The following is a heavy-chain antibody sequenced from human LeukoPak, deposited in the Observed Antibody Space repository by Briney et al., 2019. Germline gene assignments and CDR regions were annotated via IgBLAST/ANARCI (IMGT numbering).Heavy chain of an antibody. Sequence: TSETPSLTCAVYGGSFSGYYWSWIRQPPGKGLEWIGEINHSGGTNYNPSLRSRVTISVDTSKNQFSLKLSSVTAADTAVYYCARLSPRSASGTQRDYWGQGTLVTVSS. V-gene: IGHV4-34*01. CDR2: INHSGGT. D-gene: IGHD3-10*01. CDR3: ARLSPRSASGTQRDY. J-gene: IGHJ4*02. CDR1: GGSFSGYY.